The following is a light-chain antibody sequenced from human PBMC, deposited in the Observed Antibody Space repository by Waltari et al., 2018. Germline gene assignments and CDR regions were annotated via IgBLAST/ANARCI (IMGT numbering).Light chain of an antibody. V-gene: IGKV1-12*01. Sequence: DIQMNQSPSSVSASVGDRVTITCRTSQGFSSWLAWYQQKPGKPPKLLIYAASTLQSGVPSRFSGSGSGTHFTLTISSLQPEDIATYYCQQAYSLPRTFGQGTTVEIK. CDR1: QGFSSW. CDR3: QQAYSLPRT. CDR2: AAS. J-gene: IGKJ1*01.